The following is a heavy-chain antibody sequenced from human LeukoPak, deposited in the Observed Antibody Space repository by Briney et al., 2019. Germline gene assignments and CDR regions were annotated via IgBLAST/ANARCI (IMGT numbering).Heavy chain of an antibody. CDR2: MYPGDSDA. CDR3: ASGEITGNPVYY. J-gene: IGHJ4*02. Sequence: GESLKISCKGSGYRFSNYWIGWVRQMPGRGLECMGIMYPGDSDARYSPSFQGQITMSADKSIDTAYLQWNSLKASDTDIYYCASGEITGNPVYYWGQGTVVTVSS. D-gene: IGHD1-14*01. V-gene: IGHV5-51*01. CDR1: GYRFSNYW.